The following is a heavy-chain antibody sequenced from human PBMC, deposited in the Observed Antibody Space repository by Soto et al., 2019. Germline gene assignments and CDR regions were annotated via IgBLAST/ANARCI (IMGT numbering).Heavy chain of an antibody. D-gene: IGHD1-26*01. J-gene: IGHJ6*01. Sequence: GSLRLSCAASGFTFSSYSMNWVRQAPGKGLEWVSSISSSSSYIYYADSVKGRFTISRDNAKNSLYLQMNSLRAEDTAVYYCARADSGSYYGDYYYYYGMDVWGQGTTVTVSS. V-gene: IGHV3-21*01. CDR1: GFTFSSYS. CDR2: ISSSSSYI. CDR3: ARADSGSYYGDYYYYYGMDV.